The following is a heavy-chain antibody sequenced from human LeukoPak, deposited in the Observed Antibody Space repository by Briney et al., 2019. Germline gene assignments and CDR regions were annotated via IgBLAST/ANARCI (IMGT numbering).Heavy chain of an antibody. CDR3: ATSGWYQTGVY. CDR1: GGSTSSSNYY. CDR2: IYYSGST. J-gene: IGHJ4*02. Sequence: PSETLSLTCTVSGGSTSSSNYYWGWIRHPPGKGLEWIGSIYYSGSTYYNPSLKSRVTISLDTSKNHFSLKLSSVTAADTAVYYCATSGWYQTGVYWGQGTLVTVSS. D-gene: IGHD6-13*01. V-gene: IGHV4-39*07.